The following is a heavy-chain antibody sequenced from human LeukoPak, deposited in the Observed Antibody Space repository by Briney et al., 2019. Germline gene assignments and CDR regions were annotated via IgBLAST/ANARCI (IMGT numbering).Heavy chain of an antibody. CDR2: ISYSGNT. Sequence: SETLSLTCTVSGGSISSSNYYWGWIRQPPGKGLEWIGSISYSGNTYYNPSLKSRLTISVDTSKSQFSLKLSSVTAADTAVYYCARGPYYDILTGYSNWFDPWGQGTLVTVSS. J-gene: IGHJ5*02. CDR3: ARGPYYDILTGYSNWFDP. V-gene: IGHV4-39*01. CDR1: GGSISSSNYY. D-gene: IGHD3-9*01.